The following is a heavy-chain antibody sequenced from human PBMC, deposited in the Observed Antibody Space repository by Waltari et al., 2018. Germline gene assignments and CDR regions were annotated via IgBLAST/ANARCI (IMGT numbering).Heavy chain of an antibody. CDR2: IYHSGRT. V-gene: IGHV4-38-2*01. CDR3: ARHLGRGAHFDL. D-gene: IGHD3-10*01. CDR1: GYSISSGYY. J-gene: IGHJ2*01. Sequence: QVQLQESGPGLVKPSETLSLTRAVSGYSISSGYYWGWIRQPPGKGLEWIGSIYHSGRTYYNPSLKSRVTISVDTSKNQFSLKLSSVTAADTAVYYCARHLGRGAHFDLWGRGTLVTVSS.